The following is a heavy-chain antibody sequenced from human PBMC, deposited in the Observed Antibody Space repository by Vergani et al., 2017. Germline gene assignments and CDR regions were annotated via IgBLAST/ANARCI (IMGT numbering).Heavy chain of an antibody. Sequence: QVQLQESGPGLVKPSQTLSLTCTVSGGSISSGGYYWSWIRQPPGKGLEWIGYIYYSGSTNYNPSLKSRVTISVDTSKNQFSLKLSSVTAADTAVYYCASSLRIGGASSNRITMVRGEGGMDVWGQGTTVTVSS. D-gene: IGHD3-10*01. V-gene: IGHV4-61*08. CDR3: ASSLRIGGASSNRITMVRGEGGMDV. J-gene: IGHJ6*02. CDR2: IYYSGST. CDR1: GGSISSGGYY.